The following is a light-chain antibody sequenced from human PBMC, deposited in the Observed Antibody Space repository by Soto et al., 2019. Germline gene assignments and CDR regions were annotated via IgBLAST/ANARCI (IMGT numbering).Light chain of an antibody. CDR1: SSDVGAYNH. Sequence: QSVLTQPRSVSGSPGQSVTISCTGTSSDVGAYNHVSWYQQHPGKVPKLMIYDVSRRPSGVPDRFSGSKSGNTASLTISGLQADDEADYYCCSYAGSYTLVFGGGTKVTVL. V-gene: IGLV2-11*01. CDR2: DVS. CDR3: CSYAGSYTLV. J-gene: IGLJ3*02.